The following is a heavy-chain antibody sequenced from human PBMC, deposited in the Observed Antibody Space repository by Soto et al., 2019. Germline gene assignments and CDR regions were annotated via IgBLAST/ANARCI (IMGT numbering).Heavy chain of an antibody. CDR1: GFTFSSYG. CDR2: IWYDGSNK. J-gene: IGHJ6*03. CDR3: ARNYGDYVVSYYYYYMDV. V-gene: IGHV3-33*01. D-gene: IGHD4-17*01. Sequence: QVQLVESGGGVVQPGRSLRLSCAASGFTFSSYGMHWVRQAPGKGLEWVAVIWYDGSNKYYADSVKGRFTISRDNSKNTLYLQMNSLRAEDTAVYYCARNYGDYVVSYYYYYMDVWCKGTTVTVSS.